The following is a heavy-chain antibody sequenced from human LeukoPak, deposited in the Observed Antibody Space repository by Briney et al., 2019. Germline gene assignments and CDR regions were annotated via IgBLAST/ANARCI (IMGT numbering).Heavy chain of an antibody. CDR1: GYSISSGYY. J-gene: IGHJ5*02. CDR3: ARELGSSYNWFDP. CDR2: IYHSGST. D-gene: IGHD6-13*01. Sequence: PSETLSLTCTVSGYSISSGYYWGWIRQPPGKGLEWIGSIYHSGSTYYNPSLKSRVTISVDTSKNQFSLKLSSVTAADTAVYYCARELGSSYNWFDPWGQGTLVTVSS. V-gene: IGHV4-38-2*02.